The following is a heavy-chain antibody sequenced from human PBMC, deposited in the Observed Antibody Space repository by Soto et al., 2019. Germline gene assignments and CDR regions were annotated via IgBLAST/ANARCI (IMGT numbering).Heavy chain of an antibody. CDR3: ESREWESCYKDY. V-gene: IGHV4-31*03. J-gene: IGHJ4*02. D-gene: IGHD3-16*01. CDR2: IYYSGDT. Sequence: PSETLSLTCTVPGGSINSGGYYWSWIRQHPGKGLEWIGYIYYSGDTYSNPSLKSRITMSVDTSKNQFSLRLTSVTAAETAVYFCESREWESCYKDYWGQGTLVTVSS. CDR1: GGSINSGGYY.